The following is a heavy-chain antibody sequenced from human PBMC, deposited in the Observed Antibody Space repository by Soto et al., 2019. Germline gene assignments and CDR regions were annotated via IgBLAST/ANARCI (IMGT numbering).Heavy chain of an antibody. CDR3: AKGLRSGYGDYFDY. CDR2: ISYDGSKK. V-gene: IGHV3-30*18. CDR1: GFTFSTYG. Sequence: QVQLVESGGGVVQPGGSLRLSCAASGFTFSTYGMYWVRQAPGKGLEWVTVISYDGSKKYYADSVKGRFTISRDNSKNTQYLQMNSLRADDTAVYFCAKGLRSGYGDYFDYWGQGTLVTVSS. J-gene: IGHJ4*02. D-gene: IGHD4-17*01.